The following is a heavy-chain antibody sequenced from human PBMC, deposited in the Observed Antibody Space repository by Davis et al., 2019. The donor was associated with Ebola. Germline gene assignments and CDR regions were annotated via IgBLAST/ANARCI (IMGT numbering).Heavy chain of an antibody. CDR2: IYSGGST. CDR1: GFTVSSNY. J-gene: IGHJ6*02. D-gene: IGHD2-2*01. V-gene: IGHV3-66*01. Sequence: GESLKISCAASGFTVSSNYMSWVRQAPGKGLEWVSVIYSGGSTYYADSVKGRFTISRDNAKNSLYLQMNSLRAEDTAVYYCARAPPIVVVPAASYYYGMDVWGQGTTVTVSS. CDR3: ARAPPIVVVPAASYYYGMDV.